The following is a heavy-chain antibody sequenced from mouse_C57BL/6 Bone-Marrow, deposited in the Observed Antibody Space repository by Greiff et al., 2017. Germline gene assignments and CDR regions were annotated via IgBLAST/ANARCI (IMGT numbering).Heavy chain of an antibody. J-gene: IGHJ4*01. CDR3: ARAHYYGSSYYYAMDY. CDR1: GYTFTSYW. D-gene: IGHD1-1*01. V-gene: IGHV1-55*01. CDR2: IYPGSGST. Sequence: QVQLKQPGAELVKPGASVKMSCKASGYTFTSYWITWVKQRPGQGLEWIGDIYPGSGSTNYNEKFKSKATLTVDTSSSTAYMQLSSLTSEDSAVYYCARAHYYGSSYYYAMDYWGQGTSVTVSS.